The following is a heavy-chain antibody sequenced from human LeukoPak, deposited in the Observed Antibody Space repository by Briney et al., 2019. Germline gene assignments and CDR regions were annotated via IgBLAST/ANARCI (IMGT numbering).Heavy chain of an antibody. V-gene: IGHV3-30*02. J-gene: IGHJ4*02. CDR1: GFTFRSYD. CDR3: AKARDSANYYFDS. Sequence: GGALVLPPLWSGFTFRSYDMHSVRQAPSKEPEGVGFIQDGGISINYGASVKGRFAISRDNFKNTVYLEMTSLTTEDTALYYCAKARDSANYYFDSWGQGTLVTVSS. CDR2: IQDGGISI. D-gene: IGHD1-26*01.